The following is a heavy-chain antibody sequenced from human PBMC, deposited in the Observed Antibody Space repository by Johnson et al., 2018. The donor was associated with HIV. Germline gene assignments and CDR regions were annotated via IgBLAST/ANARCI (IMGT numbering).Heavy chain of an antibody. CDR1: GFTFSSYA. CDR3: ARDGGYCSSTSCFRHWASACDI. CDR2: ISYDGSNK. Sequence: QVQLVESGGGVVQPGRSLRLSCAASGFTFSSYAMHWVRQAPGKGLEWVAVISYDGSNKYYADSVKGRFTISRDNSKNTRYLQMNSLRAEDTAVYYCARDGGYCSSTSCFRHWASACDIWGQGTMVTVSS. D-gene: IGHD2-2*01. V-gene: IGHV3-30-3*01. J-gene: IGHJ3*02.